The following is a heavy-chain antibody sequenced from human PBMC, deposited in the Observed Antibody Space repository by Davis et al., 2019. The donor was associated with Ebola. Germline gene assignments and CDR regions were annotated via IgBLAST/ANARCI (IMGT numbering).Heavy chain of an antibody. J-gene: IGHJ5*02. Sequence: ASVKVSCKASGYTFTGYYMHWVRQAPGQGLEWMGRIDPNTGGTKFAQNFQGRVSLTRDKSISTAYMEVTRLTSDDTAVYYCAREGLFKWNYDHWGQGTLVTVSP. CDR3: AREGLFKWNYDH. CDR2: IDPNTGGT. V-gene: IGHV1-2*06. CDR1: GYTFTGYY. D-gene: IGHD1-7*01.